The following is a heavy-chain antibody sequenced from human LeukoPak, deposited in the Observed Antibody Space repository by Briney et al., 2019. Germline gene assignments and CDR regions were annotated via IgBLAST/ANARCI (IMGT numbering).Heavy chain of an antibody. CDR1: GYTFTGYY. V-gene: IGHV1-2*02. J-gene: IGHJ3*02. D-gene: IGHD2-2*01. Sequence: ASVKVSCKASGYTFTGYYMHWVRQAPGQGLEWMGWINPNSGDTNYAQKFQGRVTMTRDTSISTAYMELSRLRSDDTAVYYCARVVQPKDAFDIWGQGTMVTVSS. CDR2: INPNSGDT. CDR3: ARVVQPKDAFDI.